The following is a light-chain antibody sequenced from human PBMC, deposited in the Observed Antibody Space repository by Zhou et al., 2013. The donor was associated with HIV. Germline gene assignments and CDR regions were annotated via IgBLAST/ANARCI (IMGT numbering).Light chain of an antibody. Sequence: EIVLTQSPGTLSLSPGERAILSCRASQTVSRSFLNWYQQKPGQAPSLLIYDTSRRATGIPDRFSGSGSGTDFTLTISRLEPEDFAVYFCQQSDTPPLTFGGGTKMEIK. CDR3: QQSDTPPLT. V-gene: IGKV3-20*01. J-gene: IGKJ4*01. CDR1: QTVSRSF. CDR2: DTS.